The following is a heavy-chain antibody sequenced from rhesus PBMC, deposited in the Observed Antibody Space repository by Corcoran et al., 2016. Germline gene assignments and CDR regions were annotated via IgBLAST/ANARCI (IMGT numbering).Heavy chain of an antibody. CDR2: ISYSGST. Sequence: QLQLQESGPGLVKPSETLSLTCAVSGYSISSGYGWSWIRQPPGKGLECIGYISYSGSTRYNPSLKSRVTISRDTSKNQFALKLSSVTAADTAVYYCARGYSGYSLYFDYWGQGVLVTVSS. V-gene: IGHV4-122*02. D-gene: IGHD5-24*01. J-gene: IGHJ4*01. CDR1: GYSISSGYG. CDR3: ARGYSGYSLYFDY.